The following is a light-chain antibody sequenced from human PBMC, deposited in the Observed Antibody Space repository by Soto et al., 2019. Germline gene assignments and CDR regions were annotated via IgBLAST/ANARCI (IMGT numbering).Light chain of an antibody. CDR3: RSYTTSSTYV. Sequence: QSALTQPASVSGSPGQSVTISCTGTSSDVGGYNFVSWYQHHPGKAPKLMIYDVSNRPSGVSNRFSGSTSGNTASLTISGLQAEDEARYYCRSYTTSSTYVFGTWTKVTAL. CDR1: SSDVGGYNF. CDR2: DVS. V-gene: IGLV2-14*03. J-gene: IGLJ1*01.